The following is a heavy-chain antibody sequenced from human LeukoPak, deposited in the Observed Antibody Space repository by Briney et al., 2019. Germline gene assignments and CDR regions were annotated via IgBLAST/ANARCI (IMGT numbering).Heavy chain of an antibody. J-gene: IGHJ3*02. CDR1: GYTFTGYD. CDR3: ARAKLRVLGDAFDI. CDR2: MNPNSGNT. V-gene: IGHV1-8*01. D-gene: IGHD5-12*01. Sequence: ASVKVSCKASGYTFTGYDINWVRQATGQGLEWMGWMNPNSGNTGYAQKFQGRVTMTRNTSISTAYMELSSLRSEDTAVYYCARAKLRVLGDAFDIWGQGTMVTVSS.